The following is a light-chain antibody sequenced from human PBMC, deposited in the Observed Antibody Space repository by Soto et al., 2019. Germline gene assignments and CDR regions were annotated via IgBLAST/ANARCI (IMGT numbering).Light chain of an antibody. V-gene: IGKV3-15*01. CDR2: GAS. CDR3: HQVNDWPRGT. CDR1: QSVGSSY. J-gene: IGKJ1*01. Sequence: EIVFTQSPGTLSLSLGERATVCCRSSQSVGSSYLAWYQQKPGQAPRLLIYGASTRATDIPARFSGGGSGTEFTLTINSLQSEDVAVYYCHQVNDWPRGTFGQGTKVDIK.